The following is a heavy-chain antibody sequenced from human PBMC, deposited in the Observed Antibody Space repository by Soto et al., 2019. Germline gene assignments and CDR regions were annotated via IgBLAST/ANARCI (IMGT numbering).Heavy chain of an antibody. CDR1: GDPFISYA. D-gene: IGHD6-19*01. CDR3: ARVGSGWETPNAFDR. V-gene: IGHV1-69*01. J-gene: IGHJ3*02. CDR2: IIPIFGTA. Sequence: SVKVACTASGDPFISYAIIWVRQAPGQGLEWMGGIIPIFGTANYAQKFQGRVTITADESTSTAYMELSSLRSEDTAVYYCARVGSGWETPNAFDRWGQGTMVTVPS.